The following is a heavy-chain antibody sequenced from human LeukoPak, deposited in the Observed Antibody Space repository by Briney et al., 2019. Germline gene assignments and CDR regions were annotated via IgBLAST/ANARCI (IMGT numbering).Heavy chain of an antibody. CDR1: GFTVSSNY. CDR2: IYSGGST. J-gene: IGHJ3*02. V-gene: IGHV3-53*01. Sequence: PGGSLRLSCAASGFTVSSNYMSWVRQAPGKGLEWVSVIYSGGSTYYADSVKGRFTISRDTSRNTLYLQMNSLSAEDTAVYYCASRSLGSRAAFDIWGQGTMVTVSS. CDR3: ASRSLGSRAAFDI.